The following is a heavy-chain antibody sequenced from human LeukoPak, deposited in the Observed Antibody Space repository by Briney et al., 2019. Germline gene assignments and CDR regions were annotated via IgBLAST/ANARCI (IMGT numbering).Heavy chain of an antibody. V-gene: IGHV1-2*02. J-gene: IGHJ4*02. D-gene: IGHD6-13*01. CDR3: ARSRDSGIAAAAHDY. Sequence: ASVKVSCKASGYTFTGYYMHCVRQAPGQGLEWMGWINPYSGGTKFAQKFQGRVTMTRDTSISTAYMELSRLRSDDTAVYYCARSRDSGIAAAAHDYWGQGTLVTVSS. CDR2: INPYSGGT. CDR1: GYTFTGYY.